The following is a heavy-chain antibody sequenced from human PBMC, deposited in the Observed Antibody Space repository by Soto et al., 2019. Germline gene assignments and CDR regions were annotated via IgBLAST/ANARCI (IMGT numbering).Heavy chain of an antibody. CDR1: GFSISTYG. CDR3: ARGLGQWTFDY. V-gene: IGHV3-23*01. D-gene: IGHD6-19*01. J-gene: IGHJ4*02. Sequence: WGSLRLSCAASGFSISTYGVTWFRQAPLKGLEWVSGFSGSSGNTYYADSMKGRFTISRDNSKNTLYLQMNSLRAEDTAVYYCARGLGQWTFDYWGQGTLVTVSS. CDR2: FSGSSGNT.